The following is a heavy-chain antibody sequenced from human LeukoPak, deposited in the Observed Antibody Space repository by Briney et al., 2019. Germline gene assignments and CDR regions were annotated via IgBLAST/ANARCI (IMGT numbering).Heavy chain of an antibody. Sequence: GGSLRLSCAASGFTFSSYAMNWVRQAPGKGLEWVSSISGSGGRTYYAGSVKGRFTISRDNSKNTLYLQMNSLRAEDTALYYCARVKYSGSYPHDYWGQGTLVTVSS. CDR2: ISGSGGRT. J-gene: IGHJ4*02. D-gene: IGHD1-26*01. V-gene: IGHV3-23*01. CDR3: ARVKYSGSYPHDY. CDR1: GFTFSSYA.